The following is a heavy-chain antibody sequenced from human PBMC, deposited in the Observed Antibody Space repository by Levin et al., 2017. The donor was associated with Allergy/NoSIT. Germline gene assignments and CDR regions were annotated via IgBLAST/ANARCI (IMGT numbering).Heavy chain of an antibody. CDR3: ATSVGWPGAFDI. CDR1: GYTLTELS. D-gene: IGHD6-19*01. J-gene: IGHJ3*02. CDR2: FDPEDGET. Sequence: GESLKISCKVSGYTLTELSMHWVRQAPGKGLEWMGGFDPEDGETIYAQKFQGRVTMTEDTSTDTAYMELSSLRSEDTAVYYCATSVGWPGAFDIWGQGTMVTVSS. V-gene: IGHV1-24*01.